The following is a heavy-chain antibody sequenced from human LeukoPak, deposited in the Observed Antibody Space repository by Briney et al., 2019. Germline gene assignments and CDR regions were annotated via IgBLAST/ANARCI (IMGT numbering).Heavy chain of an antibody. D-gene: IGHD6-13*01. Sequence: GGSLRLSCAASGFSLSSYGMHWVRQAPGKGLGWVAFIRFNGNNQYYADSVRGRFTISRDTSKNTLYLEMNSLRAEDTAVYYCAKDLGDSNWYRGSDYWGQGTLVTVSP. CDR3: AKDLGDSNWYRGSDY. J-gene: IGHJ4*02. CDR2: IRFNGNNQ. V-gene: IGHV3-30*02. CDR1: GFSLSSYG.